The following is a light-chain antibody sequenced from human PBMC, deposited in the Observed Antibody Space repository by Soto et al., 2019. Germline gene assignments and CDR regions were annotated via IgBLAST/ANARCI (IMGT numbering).Light chain of an antibody. CDR1: SSDVGGYNS. Sequence: QSVLTQPRSVSGSPGQSVTISCTGTSSDVGGYNSVSWYQQYPGKAPKLMIYDVSKRPSGVPDRFSGSKSGNTASLTISGLQAEDEADYYCCSYAGSYTLYVFGTGTKLTVL. J-gene: IGLJ1*01. V-gene: IGLV2-11*01. CDR3: CSYAGSYTLYV. CDR2: DVS.